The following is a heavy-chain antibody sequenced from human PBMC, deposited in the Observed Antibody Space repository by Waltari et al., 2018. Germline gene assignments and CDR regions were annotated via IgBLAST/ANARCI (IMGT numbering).Heavy chain of an antibody. CDR1: GDSISSSSYY. D-gene: IGHD2-8*01. CDR2: IYYSGST. V-gene: IGHV4-39*01. Sequence: QLQLQGSGPGQVNPSETLSLTCTVSGDSISSSSYYWGWIRQPPGKGLEWIGSIYYSGSTYYNPSLKSRLSISVDTPKNQCSLKLSSVTAADAAIYYCARLRSNMTPFDPWGQGTLVTVSS. J-gene: IGHJ5*02. CDR3: ARLRSNMTPFDP.